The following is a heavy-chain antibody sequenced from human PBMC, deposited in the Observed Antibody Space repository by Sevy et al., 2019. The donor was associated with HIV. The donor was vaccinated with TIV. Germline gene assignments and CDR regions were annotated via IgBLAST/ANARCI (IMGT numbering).Heavy chain of an antibody. CDR2: TNSDGSDT. Sequence: GSLRLSCAASGFSFSSYWMHWVRQAPGKGLVWVSRTNSDGSDTTYADSVKGRFTISRDNAKNTLFLQMNSLRAEDTAVYYCVRSLFGGAFDYWGQGTLVTVSS. J-gene: IGHJ4*02. D-gene: IGHD3-16*01. CDR1: GFSFSSYW. CDR3: VRSLFGGAFDY. V-gene: IGHV3-74*01.